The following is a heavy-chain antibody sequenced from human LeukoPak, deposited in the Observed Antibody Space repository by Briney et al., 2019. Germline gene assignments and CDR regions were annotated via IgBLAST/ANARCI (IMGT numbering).Heavy chain of an antibody. D-gene: IGHD2-2*01. Sequence: ASVKVSCKALGYTFTSNYMHWVRQAPGQGPEWMGVISPSGGSTTYAQKFQGRVTLTRDMSTSTDYLELSSLRSEDTAVYYCARGRRPIVVVPDDIHKPLNYFDPWGQGTLVTVSS. V-gene: IGHV1-46*01. CDR2: ISPSGGST. CDR1: GYTFTSNY. CDR3: ARGRRPIVVVPDDIHKPLNYFDP. J-gene: IGHJ5*02.